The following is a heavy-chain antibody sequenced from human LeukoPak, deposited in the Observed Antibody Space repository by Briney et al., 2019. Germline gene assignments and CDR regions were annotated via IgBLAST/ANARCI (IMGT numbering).Heavy chain of an antibody. V-gene: IGHV1-8*03. Sequence: ASVTVSCKASGYTFTSYDINWVRQAPGQGLEWMGWMNPNSGNTDYAQKFQGRVTITRNTSISTAYMELSSLRSEDTAVYYCARASSSSWYYYYYYMDVWGKGTTVTVSS. CDR1: GYTFTSYD. D-gene: IGHD6-13*01. CDR3: ARASSSSWYYYYYYMDV. J-gene: IGHJ6*03. CDR2: MNPNSGNT.